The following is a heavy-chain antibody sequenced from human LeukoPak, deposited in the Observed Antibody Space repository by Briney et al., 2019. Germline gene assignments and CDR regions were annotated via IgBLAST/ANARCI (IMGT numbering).Heavy chain of an antibody. Sequence: PGGSLRLSCAASGFTFSSYAMNWVRQAPGKGLEWVSSISSSSSYIYYADSVKGRFTISRDNAKNSLYLQMNSLRADDTAVYYCARDRSGDIYDYWGQGTLVTVSS. CDR3: ARDRSGDIYDY. CDR1: GFTFSSYA. CDR2: ISSSSSYI. V-gene: IGHV3-21*01. J-gene: IGHJ4*02. D-gene: IGHD3-10*01.